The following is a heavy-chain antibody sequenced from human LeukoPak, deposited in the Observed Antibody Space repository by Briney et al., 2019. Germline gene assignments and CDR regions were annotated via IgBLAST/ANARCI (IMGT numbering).Heavy chain of an antibody. CDR1: GFTFSSYS. CDR2: ISSSSSYI. CDR3: ARHRYYYDSSAYHFDY. Sequence: GGSLRLSCAASGFTFSSYSMNWVRQAPGKGLEWVSSISSSSSYIYYADSVKGRFTISRDNAKNSLYLQMNSLRAEDTAVYYCARHRYYYDSSAYHFDYWGQGTLVTVSS. D-gene: IGHD3-22*01. V-gene: IGHV3-21*01. J-gene: IGHJ4*02.